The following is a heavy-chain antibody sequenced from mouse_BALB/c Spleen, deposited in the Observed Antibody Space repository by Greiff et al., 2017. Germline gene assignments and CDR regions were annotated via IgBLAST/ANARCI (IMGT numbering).Heavy chain of an antibody. Sequence: VQGVESGPGLVAPSQSLSITCTVSGFSLTSYGVHWVRQPPGKGLEWLGVIWAGGSTNYNSALMSRLSISKDNSKSQVFLKMNSLQTDDTAMYYCAKNYYGSSFLAYWGQGTLVTVSA. CDR3: AKNYYGSSFLAY. CDR1: GFSLTSYG. D-gene: IGHD1-1*01. V-gene: IGHV2-9*02. J-gene: IGHJ3*01. CDR2: IWAGGST.